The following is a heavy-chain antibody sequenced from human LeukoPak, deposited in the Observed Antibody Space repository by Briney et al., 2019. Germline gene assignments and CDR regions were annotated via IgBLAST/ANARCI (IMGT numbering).Heavy chain of an antibody. CDR2: LYHSGST. V-gene: IGHV4-38-2*02. D-gene: IGHD3-22*01. CDR1: GYSISSGFY. J-gene: IGHJ3*02. CDR3: ARDSFNYYDSSGYYGAFDI. Sequence: SETLSLTCTVSGYSISSGFYWGCTRQPPGKGLEWIGSLYHSGSTYYSPSLKSRITISLDTSKNQFSLKLRSVTAADTAVYYCARDSFNYYDSSGYYGAFDIWGQGTMVTVSS.